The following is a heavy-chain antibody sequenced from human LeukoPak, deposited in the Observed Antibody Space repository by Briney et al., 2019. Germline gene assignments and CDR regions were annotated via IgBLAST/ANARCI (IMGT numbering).Heavy chain of an antibody. V-gene: IGHV3-21*01. CDR1: GFTFSSYS. D-gene: IGHD6-13*01. J-gene: IGHJ5*02. CDR3: LPGIAAAGTPPTNWFDP. Sequence: SGGSLRLSCAASGFTFSSYSMNWVRQAPGKGLEWVSSISSSSSYIYYADSVKGRFTISRDNAKNSLYLQMNSLRAEDTAVYYCLPGIAAAGTPPTNWFDPWGQGTLVTVSS. CDR2: ISSSSSYI.